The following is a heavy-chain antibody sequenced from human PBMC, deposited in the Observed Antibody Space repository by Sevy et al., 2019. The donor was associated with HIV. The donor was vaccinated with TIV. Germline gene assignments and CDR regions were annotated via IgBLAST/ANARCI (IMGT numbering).Heavy chain of an antibody. V-gene: IGHV4-59*08. CDR1: GGSITSLY. CDR2: IYYNGHI. CDR3: AGENAWGRGYS. D-gene: IGHD1-26*01. Sequence: SENLSLTCTVSGGSITSLYWNWIRQPPGKGLEWIVNIYYNGHINYNPSVKSRVTLSLDTSKNQFSLRLSSVTAADTAMYYCAGENAWGRGYSWGQGTLVTVSS. J-gene: IGHJ4*02.